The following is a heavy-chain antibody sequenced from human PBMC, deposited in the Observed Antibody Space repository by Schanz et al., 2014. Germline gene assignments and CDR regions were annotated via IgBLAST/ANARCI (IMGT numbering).Heavy chain of an antibody. D-gene: IGHD1-1*01. V-gene: IGHV4-30-4*07. CDR2: IYYSGSP. CDR3: ARGGRTTYNYYYGMDV. Sequence: QVQLQESGPGLVKPSQTLSLTCAVSGGSISSGGYSWNWIRQPPGKGLEWIVYIYYSGSPYYNPSLKSRVTISVDPSKNQFPLKLSSVTAADTAVYYCARGGRTTYNYYYGMDVWGQGTTVTVSS. J-gene: IGHJ6*02. CDR1: GGSISSGGYS.